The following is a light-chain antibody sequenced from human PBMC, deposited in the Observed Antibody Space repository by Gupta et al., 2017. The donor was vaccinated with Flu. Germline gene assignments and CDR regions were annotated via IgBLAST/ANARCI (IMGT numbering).Light chain of an antibody. Sequence: QSALTQPASVSGSPGQSITISCPGTSSDVGGYNYVSWYQQHPGKAPKLMIYEVSNRPSGGSNRFSGSKSGNTASLTISGLQAEDEADYYCSSYTSSSTLGYVFGTGTKVTVL. CDR2: EVS. CDR1: SSDVGGYNY. J-gene: IGLJ1*01. CDR3: SSYTSSSTLGYV. V-gene: IGLV2-14*01.